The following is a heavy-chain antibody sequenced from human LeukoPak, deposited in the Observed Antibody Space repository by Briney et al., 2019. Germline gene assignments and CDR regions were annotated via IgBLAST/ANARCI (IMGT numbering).Heavy chain of an antibody. V-gene: IGHV4-39*07. CDR2: IHSSGST. CDR3: ARILARQFASFSDSRPYSYYYMDV. CDR1: GDSLSSPSSY. D-gene: IGHD2-21*01. Sequence: SETLSLTCTVSGDSLSSPSSYWGWISQPPEKGLEWIATIHSSGSTYSNPSLKSRVTISVHTSKNQLSLKLISLTAADTAVYYCARILARQFASFSDSRPYSYYYMDVWGTGTTVTVSS. J-gene: IGHJ6*03.